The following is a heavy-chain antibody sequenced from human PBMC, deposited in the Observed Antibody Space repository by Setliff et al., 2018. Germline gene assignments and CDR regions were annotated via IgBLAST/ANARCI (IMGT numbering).Heavy chain of an antibody. Sequence: SETLSLTCSVSGGSIINSYYWSWIRQPAGKGLEWIGRISTSGNTSYNPSLKSRVTVSLDTSKNQFSLKLTSMTAADTAVYYCARDQWVRSPPLYFSYSMDVWGQGTTVTVSS. CDR1: GGSIINSYY. V-gene: IGHV4-4*07. CDR3: ARDQWVRSPPLYFSYSMDV. D-gene: IGHD5-12*01. CDR2: ISTSGNT. J-gene: IGHJ6*02.